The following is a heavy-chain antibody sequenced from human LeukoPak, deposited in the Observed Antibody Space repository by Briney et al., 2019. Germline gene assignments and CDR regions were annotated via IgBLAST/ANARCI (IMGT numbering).Heavy chain of an antibody. CDR1: GFTFSSYS. CDR3: ARDSIAVAGILYYFDY. V-gene: IGHV3-21*01. Sequence: GGSLRLSCAASGFTFSSYSMNWVRQAPGKGLEWVSSISSSSSYIYYADSVKGRFTISRDNAKNSLYLQMNSLRAEDTAVYYSARDSIAVAGILYYFDYWGQGALVTVSS. J-gene: IGHJ4*02. CDR2: ISSSSSYI. D-gene: IGHD6-19*01.